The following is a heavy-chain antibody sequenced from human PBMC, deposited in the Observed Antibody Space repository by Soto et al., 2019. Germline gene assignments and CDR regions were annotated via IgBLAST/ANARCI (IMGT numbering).Heavy chain of an antibody. CDR1: GGSISSYY. V-gene: IGHV4-59*01. Sequence: SETLSLTCTVSGGSISSYYWSWIRQPPGKGLEWIGYIYYSGSTNYNPSLKSRVTISVDTSKNQFSLKLSSVTAADTAVYYCARQCVVADCYFDYWGQGTLVTVSS. CDR2: IYYSGST. CDR3: ARQCVVADCYFDY. J-gene: IGHJ4*02. D-gene: IGHD2-21*01.